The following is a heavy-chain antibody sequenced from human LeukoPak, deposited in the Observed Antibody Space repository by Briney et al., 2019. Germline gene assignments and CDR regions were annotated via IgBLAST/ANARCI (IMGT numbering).Heavy chain of an antibody. Sequence: SETLSLTCTVSGGSISSSSYYWGWIRQPSGKGLEWIGSIYYIGTTYYNPSLKSRVTISVDTSKNYFSLRLSSVTAADTAVYYCARLNTAMLMNYWGQGTLVTVSS. CDR1: GGSISSSSYY. D-gene: IGHD5-18*01. CDR3: ARLNTAMLMNY. J-gene: IGHJ4*02. CDR2: IYYIGTT. V-gene: IGHV4-39*07.